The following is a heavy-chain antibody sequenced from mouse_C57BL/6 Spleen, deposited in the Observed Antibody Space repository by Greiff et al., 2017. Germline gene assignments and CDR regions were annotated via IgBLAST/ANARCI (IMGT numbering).Heavy chain of an antibody. CDR1: GYTFTTYP. Sequence: QVQLKESGAELVKPGASVKMSCKASGYTFTTYPIEWMKQNHGKSLEWIGNFHPYNDDTKYNEKFKGKATLTVEKSSSTVYLELSRLTSDDSAVYYCARKVYYGSLAWFAYWGQGTLVTVSA. J-gene: IGHJ3*01. CDR2: FHPYNDDT. D-gene: IGHD2-1*01. V-gene: IGHV1-47*01. CDR3: ARKVYYGSLAWFAY.